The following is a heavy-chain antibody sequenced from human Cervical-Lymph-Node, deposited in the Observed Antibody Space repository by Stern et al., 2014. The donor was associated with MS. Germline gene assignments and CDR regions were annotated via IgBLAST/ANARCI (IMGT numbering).Heavy chain of an antibody. J-gene: IGHJ5*02. V-gene: IGHV1-69*01. CDR3: ARSSETSDRWYSLGYDL. CDR1: GGTFSKFP. CDR2: IFPVCAYP. D-gene: IGHD6-13*01. Sequence: VQLVESGAEVTKPGSSVQVSCKASGGTFSKFPSSWVRQAPGQGLEWMGWIFPVCAYPTYAQEFRVSFTISEDVSTSTVLMELSSLRSDDTAVYYCARSSETSDRWYSLGYDLWGQGTLVTVSS.